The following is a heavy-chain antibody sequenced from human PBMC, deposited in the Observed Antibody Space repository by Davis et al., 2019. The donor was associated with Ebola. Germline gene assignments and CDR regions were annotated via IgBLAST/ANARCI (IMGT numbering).Heavy chain of an antibody. CDR3: ARTHYGDAGQNFDY. J-gene: IGHJ4*02. CDR2: ISSSSSYI. D-gene: IGHD4-17*01. V-gene: IGHV3-21*01. CDR1: GFTFSSYS. Sequence: GESLKIYCAASGFTFSSYSMNWVRQAPGKGLEWVSSISSSSSYIYYADSVKGRFTISRDNAKTSLYLQMNSLRAEDTAVYYCARTHYGDAGQNFDYWGQGTLVTVSS.